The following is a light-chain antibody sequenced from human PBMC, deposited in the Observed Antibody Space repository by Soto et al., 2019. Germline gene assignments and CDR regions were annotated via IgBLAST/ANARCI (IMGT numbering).Light chain of an antibody. CDR1: QSVSYSSNNKNY. CDR3: QQYYSSPFT. Sequence: DIVMTQSPDSLAVSLGERANINCKSSQSVSYSSNNKNYLAWYQQKPGQPPKLLIYWASTRESGVPDRFSGSGSGTDFSLTISSLQDEDVAVYYCQQYYSSPFTFGPGTKVDIK. V-gene: IGKV4-1*01. J-gene: IGKJ3*01. CDR2: WAS.